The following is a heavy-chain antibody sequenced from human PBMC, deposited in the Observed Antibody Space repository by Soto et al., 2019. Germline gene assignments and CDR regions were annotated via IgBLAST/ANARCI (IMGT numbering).Heavy chain of an antibody. CDR1: GYRFTSYW. D-gene: IGHD2-21*02. CDR2: IYPGDSDT. J-gene: IGHJ5*02. CDR3: ARQGYCGGDCYSWFDP. Sequence: PGESLKISCKGSGYRFTSYWIGWVRQMPGKGLEWMGIIYPGDSDTRYSPSFQGQVTISADKSISTAYLQWSSLKASDTAMYYCARQGYCGGDCYSWFDPWGQGTLVTVSS. V-gene: IGHV5-51*01.